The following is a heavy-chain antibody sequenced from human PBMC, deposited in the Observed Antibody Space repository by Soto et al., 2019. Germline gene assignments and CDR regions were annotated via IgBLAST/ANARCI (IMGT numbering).Heavy chain of an antibody. D-gene: IGHD4-17*01. J-gene: IGHJ4*02. CDR2: IYYSGST. CDR3: ASSLTTVTTLGPFFFDY. CDR1: GGSVSSGSYY. Sequence: PXETLSRPCTVSGGSVSSGSYYWSWIRQPPGKGLEWIVYIYYSGSTNYNPSLKSRVTISVDTSKNQFSLKLSSVTAADTAVYYCASSLTTVTTLGPFFFDYWGQGTLVTVSS. V-gene: IGHV4-61*01.